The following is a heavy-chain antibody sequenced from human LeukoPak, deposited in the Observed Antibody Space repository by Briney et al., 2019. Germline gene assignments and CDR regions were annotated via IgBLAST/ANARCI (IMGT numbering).Heavy chain of an antibody. CDR3: AKDGGLWVSAHWGDS. CDR2: ISGSGGST. CDR1: GFTFSSYA. D-gene: IGHD7-27*01. J-gene: IGHJ4*02. Sequence: GGSLRLSCAASGFTFSSYAMSWVRQAPGKGLEWVSAISGSGGSTYYADSVKGRFTISRDNSKNTLYLQMNSLRAEDTAVYYCAKDGGLWVSAHWGDSWGRGTLVTVSS. V-gene: IGHV3-23*01.